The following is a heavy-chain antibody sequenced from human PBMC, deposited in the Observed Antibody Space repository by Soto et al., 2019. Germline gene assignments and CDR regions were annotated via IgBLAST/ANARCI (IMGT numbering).Heavy chain of an antibody. Sequence: PGGSLRLSCAASGFTFDDYAMHWVRQAPGKGLEWVSGISWNSGSIGYADSVKGRFTISRDNAKNSLYLQMNSLRAEDTALYYCAKDIESGAVAGYYFNYWGQGTLVTVSS. CDR3: AKDIESGAVAGYYFNY. J-gene: IGHJ4*02. CDR1: GFTFDDYA. V-gene: IGHV3-9*01. D-gene: IGHD6-19*01. CDR2: ISWNSGSI.